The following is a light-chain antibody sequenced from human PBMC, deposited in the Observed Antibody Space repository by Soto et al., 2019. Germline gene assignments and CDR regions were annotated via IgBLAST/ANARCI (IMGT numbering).Light chain of an antibody. Sequence: DIQMTQSPSTLSASVGDRVTITCRASQSINSWLAWYQQKPGEAPHLLIYKTSTLESGVPSRFSGSGSGTEFTLTISSLQPDDFATYYCQQYTNFPCTFGQGTKLEIK. CDR2: KTS. CDR3: QQYTNFPCT. J-gene: IGKJ2*02. V-gene: IGKV1-5*03. CDR1: QSINSW.